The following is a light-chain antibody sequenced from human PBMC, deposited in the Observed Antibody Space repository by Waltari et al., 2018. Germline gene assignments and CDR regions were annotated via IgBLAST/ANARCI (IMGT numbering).Light chain of an antibody. CDR1: QSVLYSSNNKNY. Sequence: DIVMTQSPDSLAVPLGERATINCKSSQSVLYSSNNKNYLAWYQQKPGQPPKLLIYWASTRESGCPDRFSGSGSGTDFTLTINSLQAEDVAVYYCQQYYSTPGPTFGGGTKVEIK. J-gene: IGKJ4*01. V-gene: IGKV4-1*01. CDR3: QQYYSTPGPT. CDR2: WAS.